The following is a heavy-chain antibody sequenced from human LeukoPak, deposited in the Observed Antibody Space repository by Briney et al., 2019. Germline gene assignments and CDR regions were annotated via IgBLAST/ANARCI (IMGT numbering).Heavy chain of an antibody. CDR2: ISGSGDST. CDR3: AKTRPLDSSSWSHGDY. D-gene: IGHD6-13*01. CDR1: GFTFSSYA. J-gene: IGHJ4*02. V-gene: IGHV3-23*01. Sequence: GGSLRLSCVASGFTFSSYAMSWVRQAPGKGLEWVSAISGSGDSTYYGDSVKGRFTISRGNSKNTLYLQMNSLRAEDTAVYYCAKTRPLDSSSWSHGDYWGQGTLVTVSS.